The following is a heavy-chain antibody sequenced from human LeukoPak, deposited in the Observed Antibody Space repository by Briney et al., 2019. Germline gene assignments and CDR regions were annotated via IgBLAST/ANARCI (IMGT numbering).Heavy chain of an antibody. V-gene: IGHV4-61*02. CDR1: GDSISSGDYY. Sequence: SETLSLTCTVSGDSISSGDYYWSWIRQPAGKGLEWIGRISSSGSTNYNPSLKSRVTISVDTSKNQFSLKLSSVTAADTAVYYCARFGHYYQYMDVWGKGTTVTISS. J-gene: IGHJ6*03. CDR3: ARFGHYYQYMDV. CDR2: ISSSGST. D-gene: IGHD3-16*01.